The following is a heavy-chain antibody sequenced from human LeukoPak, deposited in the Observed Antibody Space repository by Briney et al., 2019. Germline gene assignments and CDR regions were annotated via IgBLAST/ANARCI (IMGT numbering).Heavy chain of an antibody. CDR1: GGSISSYY. CDR2: IYYCGST. D-gene: IGHD3-16*02. Sequence: SETLSLTCTVSGGSISSYYWSWIRQPPGKGLEWIGYIYYCGSTNYNPSLKSRVTISVDTSKNQFSLKLSSVTAADTAVYYCARGNYDYVWGSYRPLYYYYGMDVWGKGTTVTVSS. V-gene: IGHV4-59*01. CDR3: ARGNYDYVWGSYRPLYYYYGMDV. J-gene: IGHJ6*04.